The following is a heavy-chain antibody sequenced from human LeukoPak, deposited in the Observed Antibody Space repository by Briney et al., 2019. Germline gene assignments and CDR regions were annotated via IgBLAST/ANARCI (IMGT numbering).Heavy chain of an antibody. CDR2: INHGGST. J-gene: IGHJ4*02. Sequence: SETLSLTCAVYGGSLSGYYWSWIRQSPGKGLEWIGEINHGGSTNYNPSLKSRVAMSVDTSKNHFSLKLSSVTAADTAVYFCAREGRMSMGIEYWGQGTLVTVSS. D-gene: IGHD4/OR15-4a*01. V-gene: IGHV4-34*01. CDR1: GGSLSGYY. CDR3: AREGRMSMGIEY.